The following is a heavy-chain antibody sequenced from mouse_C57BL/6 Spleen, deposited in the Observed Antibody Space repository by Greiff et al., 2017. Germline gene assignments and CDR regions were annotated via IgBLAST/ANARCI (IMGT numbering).Heavy chain of an antibody. CDR3: ARGDSNFDY. J-gene: IGHJ2*01. Sequence: EVKLVESGGGLVKPGGSLKLSCAASGFTFSSYAMSWVRQTPEKRLEWVATISDGGSYTYYPDNVKGRFTIYRDNAKNNLYLQMSHLKSEDTAMYYCARGDSNFDYWGQGTTLTVSS. CDR2: ISDGGSYT. V-gene: IGHV5-4*03. D-gene: IGHD2-5*01. CDR1: GFTFSSYA.